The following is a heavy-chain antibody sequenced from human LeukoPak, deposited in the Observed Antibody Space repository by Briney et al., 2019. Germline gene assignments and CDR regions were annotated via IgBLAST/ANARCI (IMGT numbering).Heavy chain of an antibody. CDR1: GFTFSSYS. Sequence: GGSLRLSCAASGFTFSSYSMNWVRQAPGKGLEWVSSISSSSSYIYYADSVKGRFTISRDIAENSLYLQMNSLRAEDTAVYYCAREGGGYSFDFDYWGQGTLVTVSS. D-gene: IGHD5-18*01. V-gene: IGHV3-21*01. CDR2: ISSSSSYI. J-gene: IGHJ4*02. CDR3: AREGGGYSFDFDY.